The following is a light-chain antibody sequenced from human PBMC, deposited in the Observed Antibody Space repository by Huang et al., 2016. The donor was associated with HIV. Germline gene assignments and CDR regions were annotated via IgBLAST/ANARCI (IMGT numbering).Light chain of an antibody. V-gene: IGKV1-39*01. CDR2: TTF. Sequence: DIQMTQSPSSLSASVGDRVTITCRASQRIGSYLNWYQQKPGKAPKLLIYTTFSLQSGVPSRFSGGVSGTDFTLIISSLQPEDFATYYCQQSYSIPYTFGQGTKLEIK. CDR1: QRIGSY. J-gene: IGKJ2*01. CDR3: QQSYSIPYT.